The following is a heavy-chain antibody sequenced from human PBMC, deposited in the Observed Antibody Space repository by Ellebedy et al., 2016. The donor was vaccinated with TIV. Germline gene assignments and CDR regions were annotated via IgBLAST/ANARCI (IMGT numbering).Heavy chain of an antibody. D-gene: IGHD4-17*01. J-gene: IGHJ5*02. V-gene: IGHV3-23*01. CDR2: ISGSGGST. Sequence: GESLKISCAASGFSFRSYAMSWVRQAPGKGLEWVSGISGSGGSTYYADSVKGRFTISRDNSKNTLYLQMNSLRAEDTAVYYCARDKSAYGDYGGSFDPWGQGTLVTVSS. CDR1: GFSFRSYA. CDR3: ARDKSAYGDYGGSFDP.